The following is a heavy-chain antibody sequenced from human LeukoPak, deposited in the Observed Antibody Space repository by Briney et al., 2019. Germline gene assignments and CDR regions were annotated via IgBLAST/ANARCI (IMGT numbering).Heavy chain of an antibody. J-gene: IGHJ4*02. CDR3: ASQSGYSGYEF. CDR1: GFTFSTYS. Sequence: GGSLRLSCAASGFTFSTYSMNWVRQAPGKGLEWVSSISSTSRYIYQADSVKGRFTISRDNAKNSLYLQMNSLRAEDTAVYYCASQSGYSGYEFWGQGTLVTVSS. D-gene: IGHD5-12*01. V-gene: IGHV3-21*01. CDR2: ISSTSRYI.